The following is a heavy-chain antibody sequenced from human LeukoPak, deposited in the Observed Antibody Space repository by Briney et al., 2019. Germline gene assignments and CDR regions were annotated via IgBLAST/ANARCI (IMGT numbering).Heavy chain of an antibody. CDR2: INYSGTT. Sequence: SETLSLTCTVSGGSISSDSYYWGWIRQPPGKGLEWIGSINYSGTTYYNPSLKSRVTISVDTSKNQFSLKVSSVTAADTAVYCCARRVPSGSGSYDFDYWGQGTLVTVSS. CDR3: ARRVPSGSGSYDFDY. V-gene: IGHV4-39*01. D-gene: IGHD3-10*01. J-gene: IGHJ4*02. CDR1: GGSISSDSYY.